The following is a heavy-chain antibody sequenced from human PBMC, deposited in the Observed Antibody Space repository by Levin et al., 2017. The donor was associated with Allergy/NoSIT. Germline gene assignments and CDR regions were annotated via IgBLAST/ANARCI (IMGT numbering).Heavy chain of an antibody. CDR2: IYSGGST. D-gene: IGHD2-8*01. V-gene: IGHV3-66*04. J-gene: IGHJ6*03. CDR1: GFTVSSNY. CDR3: ARPNADNYYYYYMDV. Sequence: GGSLRLSCAASGFTVSSNYMSWVRQAPGKGLEWVSVIYSGGSTYYADSVKGRFTISRDNSKNTLYLQMNSLRAEDTAVYYCARPNADNYYYYYMDVWGKGTTVTVSS.